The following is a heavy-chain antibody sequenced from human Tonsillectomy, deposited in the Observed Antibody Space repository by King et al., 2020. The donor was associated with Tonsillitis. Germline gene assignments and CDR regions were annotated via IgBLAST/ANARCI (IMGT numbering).Heavy chain of an antibody. CDR3: TTTYYYDSSGYRPFDY. D-gene: IGHD3-22*01. Sequence: VQLVESGGGLVKPGGSLRLSCAASGFTFSNAWMSWVRQAPGKGLEWVGRIKSKTDGGTTDYSAPVKGRFTISRDDSKNTLYLQMNILKTEDTAVYYCTTTYYYDSSGYRPFDYWGQGTLVTVSS. CDR2: IKSKTDGGTT. J-gene: IGHJ4*02. V-gene: IGHV3-15*01. CDR1: GFTFSNAW.